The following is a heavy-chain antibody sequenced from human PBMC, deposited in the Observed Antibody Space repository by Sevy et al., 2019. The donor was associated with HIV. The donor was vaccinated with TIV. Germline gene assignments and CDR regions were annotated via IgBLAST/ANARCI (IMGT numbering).Heavy chain of an antibody. J-gene: IGHJ4*02. Sequence: GESLKISCKGSGYSFTSYWIGWVRQMPGKGLEWMGIIYPGDSDTRYSPSFQGQVTISADKSISTAYLQWSSLKASDTAMYYCARRTNSRIAAAMYYFDYWGQGTLVTVSS. CDR1: GYSFTSYW. V-gene: IGHV5-51*01. CDR3: ARRTNSRIAAAMYYFDY. CDR2: IYPGDSDT. D-gene: IGHD6-13*01.